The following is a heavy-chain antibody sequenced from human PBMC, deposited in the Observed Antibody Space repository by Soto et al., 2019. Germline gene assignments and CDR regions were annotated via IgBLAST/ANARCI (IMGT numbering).Heavy chain of an antibody. V-gene: IGHV3-11*06. CDR3: ATDYYDSSGYYYDY. D-gene: IGHD3-22*01. CDR2: ISSSSSYT. CDR1: GFTFSDYY. Sequence: QVQLVESGGGLVKPGGSLRLSCAASGFTFSDYYMSWIRQAPGKGLEWVSYISSSSSYTNYADSVKGRFTISRDNAKNSLYLQMNSLRAEDTAVYYCATDYYDSSGYYYDYWGQGTLVTVSS. J-gene: IGHJ4*02.